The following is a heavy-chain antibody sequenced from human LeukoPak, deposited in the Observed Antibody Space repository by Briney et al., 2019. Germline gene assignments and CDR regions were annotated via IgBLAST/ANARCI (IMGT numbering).Heavy chain of an antibody. V-gene: IGHV1-69*13. CDR3: ARSDSQYYYDSSGYLDY. J-gene: IGHJ4*02. Sequence: GASVKVSCKASGGTFSSYAISWVRQAPGQGLEWMGGIIPIFGTANYAQKFQGRVTITADESTSTAYMELSSLRSEDTAVYYCARSDSQYYYDSSGYLDYWGQGTLATVSS. CDR1: GGTFSSYA. CDR2: IIPIFGTA. D-gene: IGHD3-22*01.